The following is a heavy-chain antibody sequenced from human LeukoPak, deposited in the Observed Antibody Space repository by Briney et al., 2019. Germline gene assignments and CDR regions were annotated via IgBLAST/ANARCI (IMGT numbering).Heavy chain of an antibody. V-gene: IGHV3-23*01. CDR2: ISGSGGST. J-gene: IGHJ5*02. CDR3: AKLGIVVVVAATTWFAP. CDR1: GFTFSSYA. D-gene: IGHD2-15*01. Sequence: GGSLRLSCAASGFTFSSYAMSWVRQAPGKGLEWVSAISGSGGSTYYADSVKGRFTISRDNSKNTLYLQMNSLRAEDTAVYYCAKLGIVVVVAATTWFAPWGQGTLVTVSS.